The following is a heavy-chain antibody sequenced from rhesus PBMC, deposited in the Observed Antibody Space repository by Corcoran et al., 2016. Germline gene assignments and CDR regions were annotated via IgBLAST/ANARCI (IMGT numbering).Heavy chain of an antibody. V-gene: IGHV3-132*02. CDR1: EFTFISYD. CDR3: ARGSGIAAAADAFDF. Sequence: VEQLVESGGALVQPGASLRLSCAASEFTFISYDMHWVRPAPGKGLEWVSAFSIAGGTYYPDSVKGRFTISRDNAKNSLYLQMNSLRAEDTAVYYCARGSGIAAAADAFDFWGQGLRVTVSS. D-gene: IGHD6-31*01. J-gene: IGHJ3*01. CDR2: FSIAGGT.